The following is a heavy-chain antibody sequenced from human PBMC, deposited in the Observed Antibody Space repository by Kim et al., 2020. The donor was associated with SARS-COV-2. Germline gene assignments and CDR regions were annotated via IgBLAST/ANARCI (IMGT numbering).Heavy chain of an antibody. CDR1: GGSISSGDYY. CDR3: ARALRYFDWYISKGALDI. J-gene: IGHJ3*02. Sequence: SETLSLTCTVSGGSISSGDYYWSWIRQPPGKGLEWIGYIYYSGSTYYNPSLKSRVTISVDTSKNQFSLKLSSVTAADTAVYYCARALRYFDWYISKGALDIWGQGTMVTVSS. V-gene: IGHV4-30-4*01. D-gene: IGHD3-9*01. CDR2: IYYSGST.